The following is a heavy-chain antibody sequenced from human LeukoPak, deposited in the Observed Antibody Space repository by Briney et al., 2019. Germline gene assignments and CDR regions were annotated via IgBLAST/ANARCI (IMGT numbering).Heavy chain of an antibody. J-gene: IGHJ4*02. CDR3: AKDIRKYCSGGSCYLRIDY. D-gene: IGHD2-15*01. CDR1: GFTFSSYG. CDR2: ISYDGSNK. V-gene: IGHV3-30*18. Sequence: GGFLRLSCAASGFTFSSYGMHWVRQAPGKGLEWVAVISYDGSNKYYADSVKGRFTISRDNSKNTLYLQMNSLRAEDTAVYYCAKDIRKYCSGGSCYLRIDYWGQGTLVTVSS.